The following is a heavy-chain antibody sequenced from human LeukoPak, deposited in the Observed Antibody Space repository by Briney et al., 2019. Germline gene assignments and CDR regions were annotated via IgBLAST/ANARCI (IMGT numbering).Heavy chain of an antibody. V-gene: IGHV3-30*18. J-gene: IGHJ4*02. D-gene: IGHD6-19*01. CDR1: GFTFSSYG. CDR2: ISYDGSNK. Sequence: SGGSLRLSCAASGFTFSSYGMHWVRQAPGKGLEWVAVISYDGSNKYYADSVKGRFTISRDNSKNTLYLQMNNLRAEDTAAYYCAKQTGYSSGWNVYWGQGALVTVSS. CDR3: AKQTGYSSGWNVY.